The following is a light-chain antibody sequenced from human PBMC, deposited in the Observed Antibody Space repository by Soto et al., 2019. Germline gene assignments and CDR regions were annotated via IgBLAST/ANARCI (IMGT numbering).Light chain of an antibody. CDR2: GTS. V-gene: IGKV3-20*01. Sequence: EIVLTQSPGTLSLSPGERATLSCRASQSVSSTYLAWYQQKPGQAPRLLIYGTSTRVTGIPDRFSGSGSGTDFTLTISRLEPADFAVYYCHQFGRSFGQGTKV. CDR3: HQFGRS. CDR1: QSVSSTY. J-gene: IGKJ1*01.